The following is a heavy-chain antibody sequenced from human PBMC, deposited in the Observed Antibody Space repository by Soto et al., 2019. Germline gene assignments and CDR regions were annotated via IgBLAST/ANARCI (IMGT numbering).Heavy chain of an antibody. CDR2: IYTSGST. Sequence: PSETLSLTCTVSGGSTSSYYWSWIRQPAGKGLEWIGRIYTSGSTNYNPSLKSRVTMSVDTSKNQFSLKLSSVTAADTAVYYCAGESDYGAPFDYWGQGTLVTVSS. D-gene: IGHD4-17*01. V-gene: IGHV4-4*07. J-gene: IGHJ4*02. CDR1: GGSTSSYY. CDR3: AGESDYGAPFDY.